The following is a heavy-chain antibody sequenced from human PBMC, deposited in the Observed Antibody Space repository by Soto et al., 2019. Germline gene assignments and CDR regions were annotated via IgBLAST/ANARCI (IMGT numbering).Heavy chain of an antibody. Sequence: EVQLLESGGGLVQPGGSLRLSCAASGFTFSSYAMSWVRQAPGKGLEWVSAISGSGGSTYYADSVKGRFTISRDNSKNTLYLQMNSLRAEDTAVYYCAKERHRSSSVNPEVDYWGQGTLVTVSS. D-gene: IGHD6-6*01. CDR2: ISGSGGST. J-gene: IGHJ4*02. CDR1: GFTFSSYA. CDR3: AKERHRSSSVNPEVDY. V-gene: IGHV3-23*01.